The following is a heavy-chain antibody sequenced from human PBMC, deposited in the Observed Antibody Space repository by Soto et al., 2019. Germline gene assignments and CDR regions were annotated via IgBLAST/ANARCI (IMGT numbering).Heavy chain of an antibody. CDR2: IKQDGSDK. D-gene: IGHD1-7*01. CDR1: GFTFSSYW. V-gene: IGHV3-7*03. J-gene: IGHJ6*02. CDR3: ASDGHKWNSPYSAMDV. Sequence: EVQLVESGGGLVQPGGSVRLSCVGSGFTFSSYWLTWVRQAPGKGLEWVANIKQDGSDKYYVASVTGRFPISRDNPRKSLYLKMNTLRSEDTAGYYCASDGHKWNSPYSAMDVWGQGTTVPVSS.